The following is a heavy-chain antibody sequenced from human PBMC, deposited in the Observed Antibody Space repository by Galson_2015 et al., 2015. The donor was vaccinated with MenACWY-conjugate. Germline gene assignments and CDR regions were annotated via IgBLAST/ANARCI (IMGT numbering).Heavy chain of an antibody. Sequence: SLRLSCATSGFTFTNYWMHWVRQDPGRGLVLVSRIDRDGSTATYADSVKGRFTISRDNAKNSVYLQMNSLRSEDTAVYYCVRPIMTFVAVRSLDSRGQGTVVTVSS. CDR3: VRPIMTFVAVRSLDS. V-gene: IGHV3-74*01. CDR1: GFTFTNYW. CDR2: IDRDGSTA. J-gene: IGHJ5*01. D-gene: IGHD3/OR15-3a*01.